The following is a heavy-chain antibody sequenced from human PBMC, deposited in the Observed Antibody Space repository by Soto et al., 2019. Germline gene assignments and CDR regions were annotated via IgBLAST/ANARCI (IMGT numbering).Heavy chain of an antibody. D-gene: IGHD2-2*01. CDR3: ARDCSSTSCPIAGFDY. V-gene: IGHV4-59*08. CDR2: IYYSGST. CDR1: GGSISSYY. J-gene: IGHJ4*02. Sequence: SETLSLTCTVSGGSISSYYWGWIRQPPGKGLEWIGYIYYSGSTNYNPSLKSRVTISVDTSKNQFSLKLSSVTAADTAVYYCARDCSSTSCPIAGFDYWGQGTLVTVSS.